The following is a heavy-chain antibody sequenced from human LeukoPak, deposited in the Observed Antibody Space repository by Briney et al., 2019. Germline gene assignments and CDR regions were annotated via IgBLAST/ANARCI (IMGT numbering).Heavy chain of an antibody. J-gene: IGHJ4*02. CDR3: AREDGYCSGGNCYSYFDS. V-gene: IGHV3-7*01. CDR1: GFTFNHFW. CDR2: IKKTGSET. D-gene: IGHD2-15*01. Sequence: PGGSLRLSCAASGFTFNHFWMSWNRQAPGKGLEWVAYIKKTGSETYYVDSVKGRFTITRDNTRNSLFLQMYSLRAEDTAVYFCAREDGYCSGGNCYSYFDSWGQGTLVTVSA.